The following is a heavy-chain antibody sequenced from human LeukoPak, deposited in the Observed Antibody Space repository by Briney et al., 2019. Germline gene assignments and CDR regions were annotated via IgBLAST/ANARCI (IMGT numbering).Heavy chain of an antibody. CDR2: ISSSGSTI. CDR1: GFTFSSYE. CDR3: ARVGYSSGWYYFDY. Sequence: PGGSLRLSCAASGFTFSSYEMNWVRQAPGKGLEWVAYISSSGSTIYYADSVKGRFTISRNNATNSLYLQMKRLRAEDTAVYYCARVGYSSGWYYFDYWGQGTLVTVSS. D-gene: IGHD6-19*01. J-gene: IGHJ4*02. V-gene: IGHV3-48*03.